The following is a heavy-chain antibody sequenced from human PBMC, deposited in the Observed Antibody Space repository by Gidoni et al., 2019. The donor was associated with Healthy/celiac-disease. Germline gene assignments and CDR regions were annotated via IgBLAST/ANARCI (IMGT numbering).Heavy chain of an antibody. CDR1: GLTFSSYA. CDR3: AKRGYSGYDEV. CDR2: ISGSGGST. Sequence: EVQLLESGGGLVQPGGSLRRSGAASGLTFSSYAMSWVRQAPGKGLDWFSAISGSGGSTYYADSVKGRFTISRDNSKNTLYLQMNSLRAEDTAVYYCAKRGYSGYDEVWGQGTLVTVSS. D-gene: IGHD5-12*01. J-gene: IGHJ4*02. V-gene: IGHV3-23*01.